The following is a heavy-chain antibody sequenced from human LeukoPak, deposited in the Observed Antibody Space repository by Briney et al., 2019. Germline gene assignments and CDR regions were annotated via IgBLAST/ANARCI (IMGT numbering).Heavy chain of an antibody. CDR3: ARGPSSSFYMDV. J-gene: IGHJ6*03. Sequence: GGSLRLSCAGSGFMFSDYTMHWVRQAPGKGLEYVSAVTGNARSKYHADSVRGRFTISRDNSKDTLYLQMGSLRPEDTAVYYCARGPSSSFYMDVWGKGTTVTISS. V-gene: IGHV3-64*02. CDR2: VTGNARSK. CDR1: GFMFSDYT.